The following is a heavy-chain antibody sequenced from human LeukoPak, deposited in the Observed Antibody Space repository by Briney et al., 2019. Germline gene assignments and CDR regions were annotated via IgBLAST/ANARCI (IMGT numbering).Heavy chain of an antibody. CDR1: GGSFSGYY. V-gene: IGHV4-34*01. CDR3: ARGDFWSGYYSLPSLGAEYYFDY. J-gene: IGHJ4*02. Sequence: SETLSLTCAVYGGSFSGYYWSWIRQPPGKGLEWIGEINHSGSTNYNPSLKSRVTISVDTSKNQFSLKVSSVTAADTAVYYCARGDFWSGYYSLPSLGAEYYFDYWGQGTLVTVSS. D-gene: IGHD3-3*01. CDR2: INHSGST.